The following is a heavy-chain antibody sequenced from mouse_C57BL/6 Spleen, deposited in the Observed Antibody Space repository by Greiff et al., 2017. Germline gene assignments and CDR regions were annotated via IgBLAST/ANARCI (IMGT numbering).Heavy chain of an antibody. D-gene: IGHD2-4*01. CDR3: ARWDYDAYFDY. Sequence: QVQLQQPGAELVMPGASVKLSCKASGYTFTSYWMHWVKQRPGKGLEWIGEIDPSDSYTNYNQKFKGKSTLTVDKSSSTAYMQLSSLTSEDSAVYYCARWDYDAYFDYWGQGTTLTVSS. CDR1: GYTFTSYW. V-gene: IGHV1-69*01. J-gene: IGHJ2*01. CDR2: IDPSDSYT.